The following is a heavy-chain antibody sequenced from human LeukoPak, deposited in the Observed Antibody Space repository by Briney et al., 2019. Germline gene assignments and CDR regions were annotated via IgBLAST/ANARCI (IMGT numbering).Heavy chain of an antibody. V-gene: IGHV1-69*13. J-gene: IGHJ1*01. CDR2: IIPIFGTA. Sequence: SVKVSFTASGGTFSSYAISWVRQAPGQGLEWMGGIIPIFGTANYAQKFQGRVTITADESTSTAYMELSSLRSEDTAVYYCASPMVRGVIFEYFQHWGQGTLVTVSS. CDR3: ASPMVRGVIFEYFQH. D-gene: IGHD3-10*01. CDR1: GGTFSSYA.